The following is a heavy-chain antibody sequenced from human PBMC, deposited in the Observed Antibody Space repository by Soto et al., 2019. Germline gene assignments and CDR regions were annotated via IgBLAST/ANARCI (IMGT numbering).Heavy chain of an antibody. D-gene: IGHD3-3*01. CDR2: INHSGST. J-gene: IGHJ4*02. CDR3: ARAYYDFWSGYYTGMRLQLVFDY. Sequence: QVQLQQWGAGLLKPSETLSLTCAVYGGSFSGYYWSWIRQPPGKGLEWIGEINHSGSTNYNPSLKSRVTISLDTSKNQFSLKLSSVTAADTAVYYCARAYYDFWSGYYTGMRLQLVFDYWGQGTLVTVSS. CDR1: GGSFSGYY. V-gene: IGHV4-34*01.